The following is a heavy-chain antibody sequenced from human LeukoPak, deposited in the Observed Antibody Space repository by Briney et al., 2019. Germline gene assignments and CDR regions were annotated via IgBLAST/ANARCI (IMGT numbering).Heavy chain of an antibody. D-gene: IGHD3-16*02. CDR3: ARGRDIMITFGGVIQGSYNWFDP. V-gene: IGHV3-23*01. CDR2: ISGSGGST. CDR1: GFTFSSYA. J-gene: IGHJ5*02. Sequence: GGSLRLSCAASGFTFSSYAMSWVRQAPGKGLEWVSAISGSGGSTYYADSVKGRFTISRDNSKNTLYLQMNSLRAEDTAVYYCARGRDIMITFGGVIQGSYNWFDPWGQGTLVTVSS.